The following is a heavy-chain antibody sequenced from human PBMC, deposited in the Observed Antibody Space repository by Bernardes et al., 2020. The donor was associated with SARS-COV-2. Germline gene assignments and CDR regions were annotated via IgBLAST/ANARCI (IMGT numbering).Heavy chain of an antibody. Sequence: GGSLRLSCAASGFTFSNFGMSWVRQAPGKGLEWMSTICGSGEGTHYADSVKGRFTVSRDNSKNTLFLQMNSLRVEDTAVYYCAKDCSTDPCDSWGQGTLVTFSS. V-gene: IGHV3-23*01. CDR3: AKDCSTDPCDS. J-gene: IGHJ5*02. CDR1: GFTFSNFG. D-gene: IGHD2-21*01. CDR2: ICGSGEGT.